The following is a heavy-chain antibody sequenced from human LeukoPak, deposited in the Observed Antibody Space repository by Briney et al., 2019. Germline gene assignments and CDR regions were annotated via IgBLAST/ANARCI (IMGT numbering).Heavy chain of an antibody. Sequence: GGSLRLSCAASGFTFSSYEMNWVRQAPGKGLEWVSYISSSGSTIYYADSVKGRFTISRDNAKNSLYLQMNSLRAEDTAVYYCARFPYSSSWYFDYWGQGTLVTVSS. D-gene: IGHD6-13*01. CDR3: ARFPYSSSWYFDY. CDR2: ISSSGSTI. V-gene: IGHV3-48*03. CDR1: GFTFSSYE. J-gene: IGHJ4*02.